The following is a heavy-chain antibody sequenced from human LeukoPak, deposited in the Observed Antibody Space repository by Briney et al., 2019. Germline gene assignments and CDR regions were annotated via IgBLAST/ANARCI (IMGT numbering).Heavy chain of an antibody. Sequence: GASVKVSCKASGGTFSSYAISWVRQAPGQGLEWMGRIIPIFGTANYVQKFQGRVTITTDESTSTAYMELSSLRSEDTAVYYCARVRGYYDSSGYPSDYFQHWGQGTLVTVSS. CDR3: ARVRGYYDSSGYPSDYFQH. D-gene: IGHD3-22*01. J-gene: IGHJ1*01. V-gene: IGHV1-69*05. CDR2: IIPIFGTA. CDR1: GGTFSSYA.